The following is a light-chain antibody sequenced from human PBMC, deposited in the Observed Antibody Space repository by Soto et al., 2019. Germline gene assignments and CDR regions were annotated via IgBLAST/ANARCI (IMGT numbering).Light chain of an antibody. J-gene: IGKJ1*01. CDR1: QSVSSSY. CDR2: GAS. Sequence: TQSAGTVSLSPGERATLSCRASQSVSSSYLAWYQQKPGQAPRLLIYGASSRATGIPDRFSGSGSGTDFTLTISRLEPEDFAVNYCQQYRSWTFGQGTKVDIK. V-gene: IGKV3-20*01. CDR3: QQYRSWT.